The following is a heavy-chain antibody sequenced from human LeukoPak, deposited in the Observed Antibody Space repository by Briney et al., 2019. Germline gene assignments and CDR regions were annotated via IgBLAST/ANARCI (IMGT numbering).Heavy chain of an antibody. J-gene: IGHJ3*02. Sequence: SETLSLTCTVSGGSISSSSYSWGWIRQPPGKGLEWIGSIYYSGSTYYNPSLKSRVTISVDTSKNQFSLKLSSVTAADTAVYYCARDGSDAFDIWGQGTMVTVSS. V-gene: IGHV4-39*07. CDR1: GGSISSSSYS. CDR3: ARDGSDAFDI. CDR2: IYYSGST.